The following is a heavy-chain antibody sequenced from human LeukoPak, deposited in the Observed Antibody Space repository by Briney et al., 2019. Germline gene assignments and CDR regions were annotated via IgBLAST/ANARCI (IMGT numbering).Heavy chain of an antibody. D-gene: IGHD6-13*01. J-gene: IGHJ4*02. CDR2: INHSGST. V-gene: IGHV4-34*01. Sequence: SETLSLTCAVYGGSFSGYYWSWIRQPPGKGLEWIGEINHSGSTNYNPSLKSRVTISVDTSKNQFSLKLSSVTAADTAVYYCARSSPYSSSWYKVVGGNYWGQGTLVTVSS. CDR1: GGSFSGYY. CDR3: ARSSPYSSSWYKVVGGNY.